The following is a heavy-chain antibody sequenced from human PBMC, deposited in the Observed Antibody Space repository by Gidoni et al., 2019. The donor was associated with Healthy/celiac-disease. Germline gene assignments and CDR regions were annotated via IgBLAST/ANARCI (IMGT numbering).Heavy chain of an antibody. CDR2: IPAYNGNT. J-gene: IGHJ4*02. CDR3: ARDSSGYYYFDY. D-gene: IGHD3-22*01. V-gene: IGHV1-18*04. Sequence: QVQLVQSGADVKQPGASLKVSCKASCYTFTSYGISWVRQAPGQGLEWMGWIPAYNGNTNYAQKLQGRVTMTTDTATSTAYMELRSLRSDDTAVYYCARDSSGYYYFDYWGQGTLVTVSS. CDR1: CYTFTSYG.